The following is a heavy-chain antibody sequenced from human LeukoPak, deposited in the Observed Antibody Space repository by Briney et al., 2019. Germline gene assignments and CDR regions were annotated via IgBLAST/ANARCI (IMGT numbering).Heavy chain of an antibody. J-gene: IGHJ3*02. D-gene: IGHD3-10*01. Sequence: GESLKISCKGSGYNFANYWIAWVRQMPGKGLEWMGIIYPGDSDTRYSPSFQGQVTISADKSISTAYLQWSSLKASDTAMYYCASRVNDAFDIWGQGTMVTVSS. V-gene: IGHV5-51*01. CDR1: GYNFANYW. CDR2: IYPGDSDT. CDR3: ASRVNDAFDI.